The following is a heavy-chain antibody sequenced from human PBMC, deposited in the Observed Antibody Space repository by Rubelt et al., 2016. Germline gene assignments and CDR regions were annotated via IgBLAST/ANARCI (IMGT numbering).Heavy chain of an antibody. V-gene: IGHV3-23*04. CDR3: ASRPEGQLESDLDY. CDR2: ISGSGGST. CDR1: GFTVSSNY. D-gene: IGHD6-13*01. J-gene: IGHJ4*02. Sequence: EVQLVESGGGLVQPGGSLRLSCAASGFTVSSNYMSWVRQAPGKGLEWVSVISGSGGSTYYADSVKGRFTISRDNSKNTLFRQMNSLRAEATAVYYCASRPEGQLESDLDYWGQGTLVTVSS.